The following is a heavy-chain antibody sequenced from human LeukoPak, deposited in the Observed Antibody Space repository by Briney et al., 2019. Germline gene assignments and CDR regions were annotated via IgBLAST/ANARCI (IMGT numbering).Heavy chain of an antibody. CDR3: AKGRPGIAAAGNHYFDY. Sequence: GRSLRLSCAASGFTFDDYAMHWVRQAPGKGLEWVSGISWNSGSIGYADSVKGRFTISRDNAKNSLYLQMNSLRAEDTALYYCAKGRPGIAAAGNHYFDYWGQGTLVTVSS. J-gene: IGHJ4*02. V-gene: IGHV3-9*01. CDR1: GFTFDDYA. CDR2: ISWNSGSI. D-gene: IGHD6-13*01.